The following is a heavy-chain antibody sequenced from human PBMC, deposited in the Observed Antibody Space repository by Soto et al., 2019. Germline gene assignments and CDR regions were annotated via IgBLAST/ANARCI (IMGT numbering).Heavy chain of an antibody. V-gene: IGHV1-18*01. CDR2: LSADNGNT. CDR3: ARCRQQDYYYGMDV. D-gene: IGHD1-1*01. Sequence: QAQLVQSVAEVKKPGASVKVSCKASGYTFYSHSISWVRQAPGQGLEWMGRLSADNGNTKYAQKFRGRVTMTTDTSTSTVYMELRNLRSDDTAVYYCARCRQQDYYYGMDVWGQGTTVNVSS. CDR1: GYTFYSHS. J-gene: IGHJ6*02.